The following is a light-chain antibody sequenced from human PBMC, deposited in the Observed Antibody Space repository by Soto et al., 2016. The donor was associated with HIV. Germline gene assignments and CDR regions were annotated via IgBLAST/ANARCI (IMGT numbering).Light chain of an antibody. J-gene: IGLJ3*02. Sequence: SYELTQPSSVSVSPGQTARITCSGGLVAKQYVRWFQQRPGQAPMLIIYKDIERPSRIPERFSGSSSGTTVNLTISGVQVDDEADYYCYCADDNNRVFGGGTKLTVL. CDR2: KDI. CDR3: YCADDNNRV. CDR1: LVAKQY. V-gene: IGLV3-27*01.